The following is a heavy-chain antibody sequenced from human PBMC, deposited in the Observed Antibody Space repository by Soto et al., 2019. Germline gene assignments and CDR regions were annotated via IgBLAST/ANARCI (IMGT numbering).Heavy chain of an antibody. J-gene: IGHJ4*02. Sequence: GGSLRLSCAASGFTFSSYGMHWVRQAPGKGLEWVAVIWYDGSNKYYADSVKGRFTISRDNSKNTLYLQMNSLRAEDTAVYYCARDALRYCSSTSCYAYFDYWGQGTLVTVSS. V-gene: IGHV3-33*01. CDR1: GFTFSSYG. CDR3: ARDALRYCSSTSCYAYFDY. D-gene: IGHD2-2*01. CDR2: IWYDGSNK.